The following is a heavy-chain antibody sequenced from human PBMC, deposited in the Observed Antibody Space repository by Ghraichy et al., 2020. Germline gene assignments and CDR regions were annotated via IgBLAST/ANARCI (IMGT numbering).Heavy chain of an antibody. V-gene: IGHV3-7*01. CDR2: INQDGSDK. CDR1: GFTFRSYW. Sequence: ESLNISCAASGFTFRSYWLRWVRQAPGRGLEWVANINQDGSDKRYVDSVKGRFTISRDNAKNSLSLQMNNLRAEDTALYYCARASGYCSTTTCLTAFDIWGQGTMVTVSS. CDR3: ARASGYCSTTTCLTAFDI. J-gene: IGHJ3*02. D-gene: IGHD2-2*01.